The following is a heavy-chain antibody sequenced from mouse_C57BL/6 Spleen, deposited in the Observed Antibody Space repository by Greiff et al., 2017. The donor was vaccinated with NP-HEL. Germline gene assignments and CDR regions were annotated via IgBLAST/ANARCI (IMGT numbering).Heavy chain of an antibody. CDR2: IYPGDGDT. CDR1: GYWLVWCG. J-gene: IGHJ2*01. CDR3: ARGTVVATSYFDY. Sequence: VQLPPSAAELVKPGASVKIYCKACGYWLVWCGGKLVGGVSGKCLEWIGQIYPGDGDTNYNGKFKGKATLTADKSSSTAYMQLSSLTSEDSAVYFCARGTVVATSYFDYWGQGTTLTVSS. D-gene: IGHD1-1*01. V-gene: IGHV1-80*01.